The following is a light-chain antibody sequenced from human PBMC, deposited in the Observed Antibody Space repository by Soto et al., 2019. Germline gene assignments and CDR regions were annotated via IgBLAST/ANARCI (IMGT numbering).Light chain of an antibody. J-gene: IGKJ4*01. V-gene: IGKV1-6*02. Sequence: AIHTTQSPSSLSASVGDTVTITCRASQGIRDDVGWYQQKPGKAPKLLIYGAFTLASGVPSRFSGSGSGSDFTLTISSLQPEDFATYYCLQDFSFPLTFGGGTSVEI. CDR3: LQDFSFPLT. CDR2: GAF. CDR1: QGIRDD.